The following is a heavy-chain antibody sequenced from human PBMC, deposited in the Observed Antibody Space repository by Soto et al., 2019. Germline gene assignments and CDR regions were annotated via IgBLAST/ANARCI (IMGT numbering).Heavy chain of an antibody. V-gene: IGHV3-11*05. CDR2: ISSSSSYK. Sequence: PGGSLRLSCAASGFTFSDYYMSWIRQAPGKGLEWVSCISSSSSYKNYADSVKGRFTISRDNATNPLYLQMNSLRAEDTAVYYCARDLGSYGYFDYWGQGTLVTVSS. CDR3: ARDLGSYGYFDY. CDR1: GFTFSDYY. J-gene: IGHJ4*02. D-gene: IGHD1-26*01.